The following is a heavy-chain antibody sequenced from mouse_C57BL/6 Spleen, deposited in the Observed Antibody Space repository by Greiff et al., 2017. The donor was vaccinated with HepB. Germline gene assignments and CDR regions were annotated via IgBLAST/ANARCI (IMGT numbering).Heavy chain of an antibody. J-gene: IGHJ1*03. Sequence: VKLMESGPGLVAPSQSLSITCTVSGFSLTSYAISWVRQPPGKGLEWLGVIWTGGGTNYNSAPKSRLSISKDNSKSQVFLKMNSLQTDDTARYYCARNYYGSSYRYFDVWGTGTTVTVSS. CDR2: IWTGGGT. CDR3: ARNYYGSSYRYFDV. V-gene: IGHV2-9-1*01. D-gene: IGHD1-1*01. CDR1: GFSLTSYA.